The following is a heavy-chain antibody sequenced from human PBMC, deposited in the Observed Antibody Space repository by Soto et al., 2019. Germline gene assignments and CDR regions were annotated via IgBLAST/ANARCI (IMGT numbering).Heavy chain of an antibody. D-gene: IGHD3-10*01. V-gene: IGHV3-23*01. CDR1: ESYFNTYG. J-gene: IGHJ5*02. CDR3: ARQRSPEGGFDP. CDR2: VTGTGGST. Sequence: GGSQSLSCAASESYFNTYGVTWVRHAPGKGLEWVSTVTGTGGSTYYAGSVKGRVTISRDRSNYTVSLLLNSLRVEDTAIYYCARQRSPEGGFDPWGQGTLVTVSS.